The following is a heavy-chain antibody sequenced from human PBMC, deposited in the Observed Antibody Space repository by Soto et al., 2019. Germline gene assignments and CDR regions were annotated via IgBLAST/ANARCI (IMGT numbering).Heavy chain of an antibody. CDR2: VYYRGRS. J-gene: IGHJ4*02. Sequence: SETLSLTCTVSGGSVTNSSYYWGWIRQSPGKGLEWIGSVYYRGRSYSKSSVKSRVTISVDTSKNQFSLNLNSVTASDTAVYFCVSQRTTVITQDYFDYWGPGALVTVSS. V-gene: IGHV4-39*01. CDR3: VSQRTTVITQDYFDY. CDR1: GGSVTNSSYY. D-gene: IGHD4-4*01.